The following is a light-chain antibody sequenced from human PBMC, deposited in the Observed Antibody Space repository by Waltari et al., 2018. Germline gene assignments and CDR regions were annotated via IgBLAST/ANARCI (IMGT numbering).Light chain of an antibody. CDR2: EIS. CDR1: QSLLHNDGKSY. J-gene: IGKJ4*01. V-gene: IGKV2-29*02. Sequence: EIMLTQTPLSLSVTPGPPASLSCKSNQSLLHNDGKSYLYWDLQRPGQSPQLLISEISSRFSGVPDRFSGSGSGADFTLRISRVEADDVGVYYCMQGIHRLTFGGGTKVEI. CDR3: MQGIHRLT.